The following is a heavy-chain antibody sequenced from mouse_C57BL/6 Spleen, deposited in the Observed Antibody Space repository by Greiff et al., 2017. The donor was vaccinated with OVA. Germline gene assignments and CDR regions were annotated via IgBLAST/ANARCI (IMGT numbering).Heavy chain of an antibody. Sequence: VKLVESGPGLVQPSQSLSITCTVSGFSLTSYGVHWVRQSPGKGLEWLGVIWSGGSTDYNAAFISRLSISKDNSKSQVFFKMNSLQADDTAIYYCARMGGNYDYFDYWGQGTTLTVSS. CDR3: ARMGGNYDYFDY. CDR1: GFSLTSYG. D-gene: IGHD2-1*01. J-gene: IGHJ2*01. CDR2: IWSGGST. V-gene: IGHV2-2*01.